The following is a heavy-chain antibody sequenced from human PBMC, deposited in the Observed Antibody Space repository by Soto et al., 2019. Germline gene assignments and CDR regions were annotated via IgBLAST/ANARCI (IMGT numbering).Heavy chain of an antibody. CDR3: ARLVIGVRFSYYYYMDV. CDR1: GASMTTGGCY. J-gene: IGHJ6*03. CDR2: NSFSGST. Sequence: PSETLSLTCAVCGASMTTGGCYWTWLRQHPTKGLEWIGYNSFSGSTNYNPSLKSRVTISVDTSKNQFSLKQSSVTAADTAVYYWARLVIGVRFSYYYYMDVWGKGTTVTVSS. V-gene: IGHV4-61*08. D-gene: IGHD3-3*01.